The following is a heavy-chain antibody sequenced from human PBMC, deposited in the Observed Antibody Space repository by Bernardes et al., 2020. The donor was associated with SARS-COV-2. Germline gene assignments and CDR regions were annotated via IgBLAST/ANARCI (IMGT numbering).Heavy chain of an antibody. J-gene: IGHJ6*02. D-gene: IGHD6-6*01. V-gene: IGHV3-7*03. CDR1: GFTFSTSW. Sequence: GGSLRLSCAASGFTFSTSWITWVCKAQGKGLELVSKVSFDGSGGYYVEPVKDRFTISRDNVKNSLYLEMISLRAEDAAVYYCARDVVEYASNYYGMDLWGQGTTVTVSS. CDR2: VSFDGSGG. CDR3: ARDVVEYASNYYGMDL.